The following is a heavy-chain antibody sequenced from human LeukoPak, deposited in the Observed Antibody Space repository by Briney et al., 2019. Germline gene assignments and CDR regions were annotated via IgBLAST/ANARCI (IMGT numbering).Heavy chain of an antibody. CDR2: ISSSSSTI. V-gene: IGHV3-48*01. Sequence: GGSLRLSCAASGYTFSSYSMNWVRQAPGKGLEWVSYISSSSSTIYYADSVKGRFTISRDNSKNALYLQMNSLRAEDTAVYYCVGFYFDYWGQGTLVTVSS. J-gene: IGHJ4*02. CDR3: VGFYFDY. CDR1: GYTFSSYS.